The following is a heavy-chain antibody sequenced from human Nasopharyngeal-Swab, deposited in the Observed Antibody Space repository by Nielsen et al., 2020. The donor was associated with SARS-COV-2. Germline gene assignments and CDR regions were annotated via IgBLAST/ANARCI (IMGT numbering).Heavy chain of an antibody. CDR3: ARDRGRGYSYGSFHY. V-gene: IGHV4-34*01. CDR2: INHSGST. D-gene: IGHD5-18*01. J-gene: IGHJ4*02. Sequence: RQAPGKGLEWIGEINHSGSTNYNPSLKSRVTISVDMSNNQFSLYLSSVTAADTAVYYCARDRGRGYSYGSFHYWGQGTLVTVSS.